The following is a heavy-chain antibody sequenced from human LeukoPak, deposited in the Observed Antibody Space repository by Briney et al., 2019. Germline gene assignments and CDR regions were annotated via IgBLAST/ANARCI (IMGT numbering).Heavy chain of an antibody. CDR1: GFTFSNAW. CDR2: IKCKTDGGTT. Sequence: GGSLRLSCAASGFTFSNAWMSWVRQAPGKGLEWVGRIKCKTDGGTTDYAAPVKGRFTISRDDSKNTLYLQMNSLKTEDTAVYYCTTQGGGSGYQSFSFDYWGQGTLVTVSS. J-gene: IGHJ4*02. V-gene: IGHV3-15*01. D-gene: IGHD3-22*01. CDR3: TTQGGGSGYQSFSFDY.